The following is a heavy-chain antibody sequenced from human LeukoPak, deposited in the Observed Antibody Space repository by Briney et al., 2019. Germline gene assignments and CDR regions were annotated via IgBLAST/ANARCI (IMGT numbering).Heavy chain of an antibody. CDR1: GGSFSGYY. V-gene: IGHV4-34*01. Sequence: SETLSLTCAVYGGSFSGYYWSWIRQPPGKGLEWIGEINHSGSTNYNPSFKSRVTISVDTSKNQFSLKLSSVTAADTAVYYCARGAVAYYDFWSGYYPFDPWGQGTLVTVSS. J-gene: IGHJ5*02. D-gene: IGHD3-3*01. CDR2: INHSGST. CDR3: ARGAVAYYDFWSGYYPFDP.